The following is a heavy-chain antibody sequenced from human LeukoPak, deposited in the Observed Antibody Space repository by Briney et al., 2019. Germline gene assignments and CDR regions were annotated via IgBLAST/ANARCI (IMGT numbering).Heavy chain of an antibody. Sequence: GGSLRLSCEASGFTFSSHWMSWVRQAPGKGLEWVAIIKQDGSEKDYVDSVTGRFAISRDNAKNSLYLQMNSLRDEDTAVYYCARDTSAWRYGMDVWGQGTTVTVSS. J-gene: IGHJ6*02. V-gene: IGHV3-7*01. CDR2: IKQDGSEK. CDR1: GFTFSSHW. CDR3: ARDTSAWRYGMDV. D-gene: IGHD6-19*01.